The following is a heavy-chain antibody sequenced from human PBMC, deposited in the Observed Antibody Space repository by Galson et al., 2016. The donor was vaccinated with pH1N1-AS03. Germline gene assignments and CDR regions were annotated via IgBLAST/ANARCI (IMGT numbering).Heavy chain of an antibody. CDR1: GGSINSGDYS. J-gene: IGHJ4*02. CDR3: ARVYQFLPAYDY. D-gene: IGHD2/OR15-2a*01. CDR2: LIYTGGT. V-gene: IGHV4-30-4*01. Sequence: TLSLTCTVSGGSINSGDYSWSWVRQPPGKGLEWMGSLIYTGGTWYNPSLKSPVIISVDTSNNKFSLNLTSVSAADKAIYYCARVYQFLPAYDYWGQGTLVTVSS.